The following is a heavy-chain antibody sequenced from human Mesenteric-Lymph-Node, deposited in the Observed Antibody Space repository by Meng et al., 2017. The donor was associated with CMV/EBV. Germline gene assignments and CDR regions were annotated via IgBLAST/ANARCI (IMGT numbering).Heavy chain of an antibody. D-gene: IGHD2-8*02. Sequence: GESLKISCVASGFIFSTYCMYWVRQAPGKGLVWVSCITSDGRSTTYADSVKGRFTISRDNVKNTLHLQMNSLSVDDTAVYYCARGPTGGGVDYWGPGTLVTVSS. V-gene: IGHV3-74*01. CDR2: ITSDGRST. J-gene: IGHJ4*02. CDR3: ARGPTGGGVDY. CDR1: GFIFSTYC.